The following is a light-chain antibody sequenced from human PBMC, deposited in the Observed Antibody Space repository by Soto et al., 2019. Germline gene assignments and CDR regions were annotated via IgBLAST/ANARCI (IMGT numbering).Light chain of an antibody. V-gene: IGKV1-9*01. J-gene: IGKJ3*01. Sequence: IPLTQSPSSLSASVGDRVTITCRARQGISSYLAWYQQKPGKAPKLLIYAASTLQSGVPSRFSGSGSGTYFTLTILSLQPEDFATYYCQQLNSYPLSFGPGTKVHIK. CDR2: AAS. CDR1: QGISSY. CDR3: QQLNSYPLS.